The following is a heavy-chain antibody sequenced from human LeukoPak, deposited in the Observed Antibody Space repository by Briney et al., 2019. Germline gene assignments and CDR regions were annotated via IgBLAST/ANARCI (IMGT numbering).Heavy chain of an antibody. D-gene: IGHD2-8*02. CDR3: ARVVPGTGLFY. V-gene: IGHV3-21*01. CDR2: ISSSSSHI. J-gene: IGHJ4*02. Sequence: GGSLRLSCTASGFTFSSYTMNWVRQAPGKGLEWVSSISSSSSHIYYADSVKGRFTISRDNAKNSLYLQMNSLRAEDTAVYYCARVVPGTGLFYWGQGTLVTVSS. CDR1: GFTFSSYT.